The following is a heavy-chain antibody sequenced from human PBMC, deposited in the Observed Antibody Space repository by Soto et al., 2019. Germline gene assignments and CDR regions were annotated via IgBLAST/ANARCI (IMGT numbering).Heavy chain of an antibody. Sequence: GGSLRLSCAASGFTFSSNAMTWVRQAPGKGLEWVSGVTGSGSRTYYADSVKGRLTISRDNSKNTLYLQMDSLRAEDTAIYYCLKNMGDSSSTADYWGQGTLVTVSS. J-gene: IGHJ4*02. CDR1: GFTFSSNA. V-gene: IGHV3-23*01. CDR2: VTGSGSRT. D-gene: IGHD6-19*01. CDR3: LKNMGDSSSTADY.